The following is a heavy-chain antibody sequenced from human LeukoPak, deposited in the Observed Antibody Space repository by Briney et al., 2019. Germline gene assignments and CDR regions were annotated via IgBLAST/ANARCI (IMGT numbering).Heavy chain of an antibody. V-gene: IGHV1-69*10. CDR2: IIPIFGVT. CDR1: GHTFSQYA. J-gene: IGHJ5*02. D-gene: IGHD1-14*01. Sequence: ASVKVSCKASGHTFSQYAISWVRQAPGQGLEWMGGIIPIFGVTNYAQKYQGRVTITADRSTDTVYMHLRSLRFEDTGVYYCASPPDAKGVSWGQGTLVTVSS. CDR3: ASPPDAKGVS.